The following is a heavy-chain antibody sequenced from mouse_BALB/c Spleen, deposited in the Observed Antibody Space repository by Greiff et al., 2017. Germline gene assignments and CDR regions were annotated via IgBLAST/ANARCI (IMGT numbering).Heavy chain of an antibody. V-gene: IGHV1-53*01. Sequence: QVQLQQPGAELVKPGASVKLSCKASGYTFTSYYMYWVKQRPGQGLEWIGGINPSNGGTNFNEKFKSKATITADTSSNTAYLQLSSLTSEDTAVYYCARDPLAYWGQGTLVTVSA. CDR1: GYTFTSYY. CDR2: INPSNGGT. J-gene: IGHJ3*01. CDR3: ARDPLAY.